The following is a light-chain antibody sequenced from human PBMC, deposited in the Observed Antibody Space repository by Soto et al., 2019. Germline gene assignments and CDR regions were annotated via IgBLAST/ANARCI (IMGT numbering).Light chain of an antibody. CDR2: WAS. Sequence: DIVMTQSPDSLTVSLGERATINCKSSQSILYSPTNRNYLAWYQQKAGQPPKLLIYWASTREPGVPDRFSGSGSGADFTLTISSLQAEDVAVYYCQQYYSTPRTFGQGTKLEIK. J-gene: IGKJ2*01. V-gene: IGKV4-1*01. CDR1: QSILYSPTNRNY. CDR3: QQYYSTPRT.